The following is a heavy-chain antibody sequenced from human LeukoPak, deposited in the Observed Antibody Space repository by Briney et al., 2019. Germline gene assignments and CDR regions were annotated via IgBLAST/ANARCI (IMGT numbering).Heavy chain of an antibody. Sequence: AGGSLRLSCAASGFTFSNAWMSWVRQAPGKGLEWVGRIKSKTDGGTTDYAAPVKGRFTISRDDSKNTLYLQMNSLKTEDTAVYYCTTVLWFGELAHVKSQASLYFDYWGQGTLVTVSS. CDR1: GFTFSNAW. CDR3: TTVLWFGELAHVKSQASLYFDY. CDR2: IKSKTDGGTT. D-gene: IGHD3-10*01. V-gene: IGHV3-15*01. J-gene: IGHJ4*02.